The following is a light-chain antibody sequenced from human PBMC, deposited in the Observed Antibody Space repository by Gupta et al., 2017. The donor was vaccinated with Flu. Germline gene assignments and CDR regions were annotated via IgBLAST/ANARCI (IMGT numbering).Light chain of an antibody. J-gene: IGKJ2*04. V-gene: IGKV1-39*01. CDR2: ASS. Sequence: DIQVTQSPSSLSASVGDRVSITCRAARDIEDYLNWYQQRPGEPPRLLIYASSNLQSGVPSRFSGSGSGTDFTLTISNLQPDDFATYYCQQSYSTPSCSFGQRT. CDR3: QQSYSTPSCS. CDR1: RDIEDY.